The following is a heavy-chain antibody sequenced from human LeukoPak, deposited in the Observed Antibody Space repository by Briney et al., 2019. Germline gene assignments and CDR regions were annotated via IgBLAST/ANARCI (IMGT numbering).Heavy chain of an antibody. Sequence: PGGSLRLSCAASGFTFSSYEMNWVRQAPGKGLEWVAVISYDGSNKYYADSVKARFTISRDNSKNTLYLQMNSLSADDTAVYYCARDKLRGSAGNYYYMDVWGKGTTVTVSS. CDR2: ISYDGSNK. CDR3: ARDKLRGSAGNYYYMDV. D-gene: IGHD1-26*01. CDR1: GFTFSSYE. V-gene: IGHV3-30*04. J-gene: IGHJ6*03.